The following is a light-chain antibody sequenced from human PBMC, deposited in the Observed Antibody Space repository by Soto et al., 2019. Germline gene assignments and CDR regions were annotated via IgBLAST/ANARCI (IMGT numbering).Light chain of an antibody. CDR1: QGISKY. J-gene: IGKJ4*01. CDR2: AAS. V-gene: IGKV1-27*01. CDR3: QKYNSAPLT. Sequence: DIQMTQSPSSLSASLGDRVTITCRASQGISKYLAWYQQKPGKVPKLLIYAASTLQSGVPSRSSGSGSGTDFTLTISSLQPEDVASYYCQKYNSAPLTFGGGTKVEIK.